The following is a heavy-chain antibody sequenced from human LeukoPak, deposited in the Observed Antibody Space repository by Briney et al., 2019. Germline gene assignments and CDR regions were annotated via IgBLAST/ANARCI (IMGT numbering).Heavy chain of an antibody. Sequence: GGSLRLSCAASGFTFSRYAMNWVRQAPGKGLEWVSVISGSGDSAYYADSVKGRFTISRDNPKNAVYLQVNSLRAEDTAVYYCAKDNGDYVGYFVSWGQGILVIVSS. CDR2: ISGSGDSA. J-gene: IGHJ4*02. CDR1: GFTFSRYA. CDR3: AKDNGDYVGYFVS. D-gene: IGHD4-17*01. V-gene: IGHV3-23*01.